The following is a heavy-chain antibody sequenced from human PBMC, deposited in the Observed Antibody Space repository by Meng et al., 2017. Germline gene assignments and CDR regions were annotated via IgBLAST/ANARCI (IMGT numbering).Heavy chain of an antibody. D-gene: IGHD5-18*01. CDR2: TYYRSKWYN. J-gene: IGHJ4*02. Sequence: SETLSLTCAISGDSVSSNSAAWNWIRQSPSRGLEWLGRTYYRSKWYNDYAVSVKSRITINPDTSKNQFSLKLRSVTAADTAVYYCASYSRGYSPHWGQGTLVTGS. CDR3: ASYSRGYSPH. V-gene: IGHV6-1*01. CDR1: GDSVSSNSAA.